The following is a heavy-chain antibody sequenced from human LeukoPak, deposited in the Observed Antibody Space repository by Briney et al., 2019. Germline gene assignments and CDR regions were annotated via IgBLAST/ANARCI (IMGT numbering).Heavy chain of an antibody. Sequence: GGSLRLSCAASGFTFSSYAMTWVRQPPGKGLQWVSTVTGSGGGTYYADSVKGRFTISRDNSKNTLYLQMNSLRAEDTAVYYCAKAVAGSSFDYWGQGTLVTVSS. CDR2: VTGSGGGT. V-gene: IGHV3-23*01. CDR1: GFTFSSYA. CDR3: AKAVAGSSFDY. J-gene: IGHJ4*02. D-gene: IGHD6-19*01.